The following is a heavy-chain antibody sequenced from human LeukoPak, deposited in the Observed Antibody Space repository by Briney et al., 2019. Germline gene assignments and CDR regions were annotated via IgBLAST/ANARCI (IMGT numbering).Heavy chain of an antibody. Sequence: GGSLRLSCAASGFTFSSYSMSWVRQAPGKGLEWVGRIKSKTDGGTTDYAAPVKGRFTISRDDSKNTLYLQMNSLKTEDTAVYYCTTDFNVYYYDSSGYYGDYWGQGTLVTVSS. CDR2: IKSKTDGGTT. D-gene: IGHD3-22*01. CDR1: GFTFSSYS. J-gene: IGHJ4*02. CDR3: TTDFNVYYYDSSGYYGDY. V-gene: IGHV3-15*01.